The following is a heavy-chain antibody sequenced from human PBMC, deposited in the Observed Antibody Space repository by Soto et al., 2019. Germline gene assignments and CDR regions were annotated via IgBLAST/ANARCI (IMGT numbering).Heavy chain of an antibody. J-gene: IGHJ4*02. D-gene: IGHD6-19*01. CDR1: GFTFSSYA. Sequence: ESGGGVVQPGRSLRLSCAASGFTFSSYAMHWVRQAPGKGLEWVAVISYDGSNKYYADSVKGRFTISRDNSKNTLYLQMNSLRAEDTAVYYCAREGVAGIFFDYWGQGTLVTVSS. CDR3: AREGVAGIFFDY. CDR2: ISYDGSNK. V-gene: IGHV3-30-3*01.